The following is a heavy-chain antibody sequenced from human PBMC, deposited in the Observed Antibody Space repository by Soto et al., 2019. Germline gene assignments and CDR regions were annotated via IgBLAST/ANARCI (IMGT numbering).Heavy chain of an antibody. V-gene: IGHV4-30-2*01. Sequence: SETLSLTCTVSGGSISSGNYSWSWIRQPPGKGLEWIGYIYHSGSTYYNPSLKSRVTISVDRSKNQFSLKLSSVTAADTAVYYCARASTTVTTLDYWGQGTLVTVSS. J-gene: IGHJ4*02. D-gene: IGHD4-17*01. CDR1: GGSISSGNYS. CDR2: IYHSGST. CDR3: ARASTTVTTLDY.